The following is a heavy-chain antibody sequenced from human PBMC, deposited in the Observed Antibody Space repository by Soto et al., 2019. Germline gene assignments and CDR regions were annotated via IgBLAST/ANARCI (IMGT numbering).Heavy chain of an antibody. J-gene: IGHJ4*02. V-gene: IGHV4-59*01. Sequence: PSETLSLACTVSGGSISSYYWSWIRQPPGKGLEWIGYIYYSGSTNYNPSLKSRVTISVDTSKNQFSLKLSSVTAADTAVYYCARTVRYSSGWYFFGYFDYWGQGTLVTVSS. CDR1: GGSISSYY. CDR3: ARTVRYSSGWYFFGYFDY. CDR2: IYYSGST. D-gene: IGHD6-19*01.